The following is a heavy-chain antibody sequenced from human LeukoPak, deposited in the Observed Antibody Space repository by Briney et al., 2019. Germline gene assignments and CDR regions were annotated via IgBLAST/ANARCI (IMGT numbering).Heavy chain of an antibody. J-gene: IGHJ5*02. Sequence: SETLSLTCTVSGGSISSYYWSWIRQPPGKGLEWIGYIYYSGSTNYNPCLKSRVTISVDTSKNQFSLKLSSVTAADTAVYYCARAAGYCSSTSCYDWFDPWGQGTLVTVSS. CDR3: ARAAGYCSSTSCYDWFDP. D-gene: IGHD2-2*03. CDR2: IYYSGST. CDR1: GGSISSYY. V-gene: IGHV4-59*01.